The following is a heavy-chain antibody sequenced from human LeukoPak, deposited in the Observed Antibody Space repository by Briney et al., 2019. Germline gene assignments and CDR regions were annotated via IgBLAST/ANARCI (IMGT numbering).Heavy chain of an antibody. D-gene: IGHD5-12*01. CDR2: ISSSSSTI. CDR3: AGETSGYDPWDYYYYYMDV. CDR1: GFTFSSYS. V-gene: IGHV3-48*01. Sequence: GGSLRLSCAASGFTFSSYSMNWVRQAPRKGLEWVSYISSSSSTIYYADSVKGRFTISRDNAKNSLYLQMNSLRAEDTAVYYCAGETSGYDPWDYYYYYMDVWGKGTTVTVSS. J-gene: IGHJ6*03.